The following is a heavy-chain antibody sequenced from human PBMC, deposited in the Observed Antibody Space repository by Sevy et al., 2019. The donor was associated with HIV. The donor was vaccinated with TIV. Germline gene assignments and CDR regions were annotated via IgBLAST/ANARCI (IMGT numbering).Heavy chain of an antibody. CDR3: AGYRYYYDSSGYYYAAWFDAFDI. CDR1: GFTFSSYS. V-gene: IGHV3-48*02. CDR2: ISSSSSTI. Sequence: GGSLRPSCAASGFTFSSYSMNWVRQAPGKGLEWVSYISSSSSTIYYADSVKGRFTISRDNAKNSLYRQMNSLRDEDTAVYYCAGYRYYYDSSGYYYAAWFDAFDIWGQGTMVTVSS. D-gene: IGHD3-22*01. J-gene: IGHJ3*02.